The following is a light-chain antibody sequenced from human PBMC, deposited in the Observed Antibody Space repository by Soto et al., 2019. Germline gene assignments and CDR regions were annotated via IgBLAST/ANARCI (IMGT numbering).Light chain of an antibody. CDR3: CSNAGCSTHYV. CDR1: SSDVGNYDL. CDR2: EDT. J-gene: IGLJ1*01. V-gene: IGLV2-23*01. Sequence: QSALTQPASVSGSPGQSITISCTGTSSDVGNYDLVSWYQQHPGRAPKLMIYEDTKRPSGVSNRFSASKSGNTASLTVSGPQPEDEADYYRCSNAGCSTHYVFGSGTKVTVL.